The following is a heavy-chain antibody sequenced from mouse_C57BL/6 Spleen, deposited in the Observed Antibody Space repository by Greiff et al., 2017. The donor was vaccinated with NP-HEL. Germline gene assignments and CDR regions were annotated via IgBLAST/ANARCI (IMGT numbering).Heavy chain of an antibody. D-gene: IGHD2-3*01. CDR3: TREGDGYPPFAY. CDR2: IDPETGGT. Sequence: QVQLQQSGAELVRPGASVTLSCKASGYTFTDYEMHWVKQTPVHGLEWIGAIDPETGGTAYNQKFKGKAILTADKSSSTAYMELRSLTSEDSAVYYCTREGDGYPPFAYWGQGTLVTVSA. V-gene: IGHV1-15*01. J-gene: IGHJ3*01. CDR1: GYTFTDYE.